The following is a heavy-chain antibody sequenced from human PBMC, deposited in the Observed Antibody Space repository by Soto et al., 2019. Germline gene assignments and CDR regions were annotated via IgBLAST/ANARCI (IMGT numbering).Heavy chain of an antibody. CDR3: ARDGNCSTTRCYNWDFYYYNVMDV. CDR2: ISAYNGDT. Sequence: QVQLVQSGAEVKKPGASVKVSCKASGYTFTSYGISWVRQAPGQGLEWMGWISAYNGDTRYAQKLQDRVTMTTDTSTSTAYMELRSLRSDDTAVYYCARDGNCSTTRCYNWDFYYYNVMDVWGQGATVTVSS. V-gene: IGHV1-18*01. J-gene: IGHJ6*02. D-gene: IGHD2-2*02. CDR1: GYTFTSYG.